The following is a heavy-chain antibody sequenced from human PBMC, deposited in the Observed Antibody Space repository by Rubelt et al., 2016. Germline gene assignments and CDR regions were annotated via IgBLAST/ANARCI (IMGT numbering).Heavy chain of an antibody. CDR2: GST. D-gene: IGHD5-18*01. J-gene: IGHJ4*02. V-gene: IGHV4-39*07. Sequence: GSTYYNPSLKSRVTISVDTSKNQFSLKLSSVTAADTAVYYCARDRIQLWYYDYWGQGTLVTVSS. CDR3: ARDRIQLWYYDY.